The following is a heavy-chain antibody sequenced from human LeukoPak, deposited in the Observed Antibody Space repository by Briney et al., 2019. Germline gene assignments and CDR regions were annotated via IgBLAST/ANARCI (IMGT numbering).Heavy chain of an antibody. J-gene: IGHJ4*02. Sequence: PSETLSLTCTVSGDSIRGYYWSWIRQPPGKGLEWIGYMYAGGGTDYNPSLKSRVTISGDTSKNQFSLKLTSVTAADTAVYYCARQSSGGWYPDYWGQGALVTASS. CDR2: MYAGGGT. CDR1: GDSIRGYY. V-gene: IGHV4-4*09. D-gene: IGHD6-19*01. CDR3: ARQSSGGWYPDY.